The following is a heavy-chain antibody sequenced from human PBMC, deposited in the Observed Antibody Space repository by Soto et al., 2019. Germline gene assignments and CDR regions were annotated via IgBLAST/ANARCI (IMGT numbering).Heavy chain of an antibody. CDR1: GFTFSSYS. Sequence: EVQLVESGGGLVKPGGSLRLSCAASGFTFSSYSMNWVRQAPGKGLEWVSSISSSSSYIYYADSVKGRFTISRDNAKNSLYLQMNSLRAEDTAVYYCARELYDSSGYYVDYWGQGTLVTVSS. D-gene: IGHD3-22*01. J-gene: IGHJ4*02. CDR2: ISSSSSYI. V-gene: IGHV3-21*01. CDR3: ARELYDSSGYYVDY.